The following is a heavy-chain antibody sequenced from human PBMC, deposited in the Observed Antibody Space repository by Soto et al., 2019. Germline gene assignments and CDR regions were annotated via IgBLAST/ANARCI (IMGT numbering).Heavy chain of an antibody. J-gene: IGHJ4*02. CDR1: GFSLSTSGVG. D-gene: IGHD6-13*01. CDR2: IYWDDDQ. CDR3: AHGVVGRGYRSRWEQYYFEY. Sequence: QITLKESGPTLVKPTQPLTLTCTFSGFSLSTSGVGVGWIRQPPGKALEWLALIYWDDDQRYSPSLKGRLTSTKGATKNQGGLRVTTMGPVDTATYDGAHGVVGRGYRSRWEQYYFEYWGQGTLVSVSS. V-gene: IGHV2-5*02.